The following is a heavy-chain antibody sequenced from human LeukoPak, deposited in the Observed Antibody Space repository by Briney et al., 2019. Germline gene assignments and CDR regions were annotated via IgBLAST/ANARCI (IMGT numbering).Heavy chain of an antibody. CDR1: GGSISSSSYY. D-gene: IGHD6-13*01. CDR2: IYYSGST. Sequence: SETLSLTCTVSGGSISSSSYYWGWIRQPPGKGLEWIGSIYYSGSTYYNPSLKSRVTISVGTSKNQFSLKLSSVTAADTAVYYCARAAAGTGTSYYFDYWGQGTLVTVSS. V-gene: IGHV4-39*07. CDR3: ARAAAGTGTSYYFDY. J-gene: IGHJ4*02.